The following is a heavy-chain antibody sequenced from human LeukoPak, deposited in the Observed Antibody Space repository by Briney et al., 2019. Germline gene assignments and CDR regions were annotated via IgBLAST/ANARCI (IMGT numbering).Heavy chain of an antibody. CDR3: AKTHIAAAGTVSTGSYFDY. D-gene: IGHD6-13*01. J-gene: IGHJ4*02. CDR1: GFTFDDYA. CDR2: ISWNSGSI. Sequence: GGSLRLSCAASGFTFDDYAMHWVRQAPGKGLEWVSGISWNSGSIGYADSVKGRFTISRDNAKNSLYLQMNSLRAEDTALYYCAKTHIAAAGTVSTGSYFDYWGQGTLVTVSS. V-gene: IGHV3-9*01.